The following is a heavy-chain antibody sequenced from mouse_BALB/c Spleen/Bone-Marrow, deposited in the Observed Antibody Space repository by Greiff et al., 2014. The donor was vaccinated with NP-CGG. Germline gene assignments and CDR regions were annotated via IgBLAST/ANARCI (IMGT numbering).Heavy chain of an antibody. Sequence: VQLQQSGAVLVRPGASVKLSCKASGYTFTGYWMNWVKQRPGQGLEWIGMIDPSDSETHYNQMFKDKATLTVDKSSNTAYMHPSSLTSEDSAVYYCARKYGKGGDYWGQGTTLTVSS. V-gene: IGHV1-61*01. J-gene: IGHJ2*01. D-gene: IGHD2-10*02. CDR2: IDPSDSET. CDR3: ARKYGKGGDY. CDR1: GYTFTGYW.